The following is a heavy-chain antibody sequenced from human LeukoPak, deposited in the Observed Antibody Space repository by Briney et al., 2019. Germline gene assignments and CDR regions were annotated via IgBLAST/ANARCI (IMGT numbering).Heavy chain of an antibody. CDR1: GFTFSSYA. J-gene: IGHJ6*03. V-gene: IGHV3-30-3*01. D-gene: IGHD4-23*01. CDR2: ISYDGSNK. Sequence: PGGSLRLSCAASGFTFSSYAMSWVRQAPGKGLEWVAVISYDGSNKYYADSVTGRFTISRDDAKNSLYLQMNSLRAEDTAVYYCARVGTTVVTPSSTGYYMDVWGKGTTVTVSS. CDR3: ARVGTTVVTPSSTGYYMDV.